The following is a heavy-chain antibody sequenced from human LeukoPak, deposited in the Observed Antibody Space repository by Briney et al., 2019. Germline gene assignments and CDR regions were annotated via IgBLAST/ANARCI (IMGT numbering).Heavy chain of an antibody. CDR3: ARGGRHHYDILTGYYVY. V-gene: IGHV1-18*01. CDR1: GYTFTSYG. D-gene: IGHD3-9*01. Sequence: ASVKVSCKASGYTFTSYGISWVRQAPGQGLEWMGWICAYNGNTNYAQKLQGRVTMTTDTSTSTAYMELRSLRSDDTAVYYCARGGRHHYDILTGYYVYWGQGTLVTVSS. CDR2: ICAYNGNT. J-gene: IGHJ4*02.